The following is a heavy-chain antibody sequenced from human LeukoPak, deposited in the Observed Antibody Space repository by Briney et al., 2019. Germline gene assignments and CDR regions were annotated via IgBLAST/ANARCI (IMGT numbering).Heavy chain of an antibody. CDR3: ARRARYCSGGSCYGLAAFDI. CDR2: IYPGDSDT. CDR1: GYSFTSYW. J-gene: IGHJ3*02. Sequence: GESLKISCKGSGYSFTSYWIGWVRQMPGKGLEWMGIIYPGDSDTRYSPSFQGQVTISADKSTSTAYLQWSSLKASDTAMYYCARRARYCSGGSCYGLAAFDIWGQGTMVTVSS. D-gene: IGHD2-15*01. V-gene: IGHV5-51*01.